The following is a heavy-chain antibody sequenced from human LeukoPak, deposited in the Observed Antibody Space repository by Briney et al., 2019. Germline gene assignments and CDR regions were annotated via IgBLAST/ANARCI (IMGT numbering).Heavy chain of an antibody. D-gene: IGHD4-17*01. CDR3: ARRGGTTVTTDAFDI. Sequence: RGESLKISCEASGHSFTSYWIGWVRQMPGKGLEWMGIIHPGDSDTRYSPSFQGQVTISADKSISTAYLQWSSLKASDTAMYYCARRGGTTVTTDAFDIWGQGTMVTVSS. V-gene: IGHV5-51*01. CDR1: GHSFTSYW. J-gene: IGHJ3*02. CDR2: IHPGDSDT.